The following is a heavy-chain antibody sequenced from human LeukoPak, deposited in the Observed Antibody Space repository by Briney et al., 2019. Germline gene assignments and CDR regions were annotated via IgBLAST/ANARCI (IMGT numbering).Heavy chain of an antibody. J-gene: IGHJ5*02. CDR3: ARDLGQYYDTSDNWFDP. CDR2: INWNGGST. CDR1: GFTFDDYG. Sequence: GGSLRLSCAASGFTFDDYGMSWVRPAPGKGLEWVSGINWNGGSTGYADSVKGRFTISRDNAKNSLYLQMDSLRAEDTAVYYCARDLGQYYDTSDNWFDPWGQGTLVTVSS. V-gene: IGHV3-20*04. D-gene: IGHD3-22*01.